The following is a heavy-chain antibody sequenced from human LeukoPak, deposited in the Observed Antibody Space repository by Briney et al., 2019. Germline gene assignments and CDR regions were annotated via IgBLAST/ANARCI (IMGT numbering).Heavy chain of an antibody. CDR1: GFTFSSYA. D-gene: IGHD2-2*01. CDR3: APRLTSTTFPYYFNY. J-gene: IGHJ4*02. CDR2: ISGSGGST. V-gene: IGHV3-23*01. Sequence: GGSLRLSCAASGFTFSSYAMSWVRQAPGKGLEWVSAISGSGGSTYYADSVKGRFTISRDNSKNTLYLQMNSLRAEDTAVYYCAPRLTSTTFPYYFNYWGQGTLVTVSS.